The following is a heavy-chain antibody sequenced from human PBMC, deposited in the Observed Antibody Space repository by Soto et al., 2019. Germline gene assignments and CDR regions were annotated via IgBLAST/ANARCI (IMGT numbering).Heavy chain of an antibody. V-gene: IGHV1-18*01. CDR1: GYTFIRYG. D-gene: IGHD3-16*01. CDR3: ARGGYYDNSWGKLSHYGLDV. Sequence: QVQLAQSAGEVKKPGASVKVSCKTTGYTFIRYGIAWVRQAPGQRFEWMGWISPYNDHTVYAQKFQGRVTMTADTSTRTVYMNLRGLKSDDTAVYYCARGGYYDNSWGKLSHYGLDVWGQGTSVSVSS. J-gene: IGHJ6*02. CDR2: ISPYNDHT.